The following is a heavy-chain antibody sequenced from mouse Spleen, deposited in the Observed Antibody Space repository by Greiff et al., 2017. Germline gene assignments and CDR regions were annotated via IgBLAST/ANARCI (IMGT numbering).Heavy chain of an antibody. CDR3: ARGRRYDETWFAY. J-gene: IGHJ3*01. D-gene: IGHD2-14*01. CDR2: INPNNGGT. Sequence: VQLQQSGPELVKPGASVKIPCKASGYTFTDYNMDWVKQSHGKSLEWIGDINPNNGGTIYNQKFKGKATLTVDKSSSTAYMELRSLTSEDTAVYYCARGRRYDETWFAYWGQGTLVTVSA. V-gene: IGHV1-18*01. CDR1: GYTFTDYN.